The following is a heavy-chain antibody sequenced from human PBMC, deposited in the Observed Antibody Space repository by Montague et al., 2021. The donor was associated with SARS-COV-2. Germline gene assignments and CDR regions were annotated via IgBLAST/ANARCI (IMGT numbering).Heavy chain of an antibody. CDR2: MDFTGGX. CDR3: VRAMVRPGDWFDP. D-gene: IGHD3-10*01. J-gene: IGHJ5*02. Sequence: SETLSLTCSVHGGSISSGSYYWAWMRQPPGKGLEWLGIMDFTGGXSPXXXXRGRATLPIDRSKNQFYLNLSSVTAADTAVYYCVRAMVRPGDWFDPWGQGIQVTVSS. CDR1: GGSISSGSYY. V-gene: IGHV4-39*07.